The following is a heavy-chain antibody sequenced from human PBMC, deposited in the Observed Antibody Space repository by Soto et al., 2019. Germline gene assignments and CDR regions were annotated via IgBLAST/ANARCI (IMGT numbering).Heavy chain of an antibody. Sequence: EVQVLESGGGLVQPGGSLRLSCAASGFTFTNYAMTWVRQAPGKGLEWVSLIAAGGGTSYADSVKGRFTISRDISKNTLYLHMSSLRAEDTARYYCAKVFGGGPPYDVDYRGQGTLVTVSS. J-gene: IGHJ4*02. CDR1: GFTFTNYA. V-gene: IGHV3-23*01. CDR3: AKVFGGGPPYDVDY. D-gene: IGHD3-10*02. CDR2: IAAGGGT.